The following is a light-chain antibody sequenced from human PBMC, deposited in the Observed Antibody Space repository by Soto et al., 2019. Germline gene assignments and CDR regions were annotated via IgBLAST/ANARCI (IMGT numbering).Light chain of an antibody. J-gene: IGLJ2*01. CDR1: SSDVGGYNY. Sequence: VLNQPASVSGSPGQSITISCTGTSSDVGGYNYVSWYQQHPGKAPKLKIYEVSNRPSGVSNRFSGSKSGNTASLTISGLQAEDEADYYCSSYTSSSTLVFGGGTKVTVL. CDR3: SSYTSSSTLV. V-gene: IGLV2-14*01. CDR2: EVS.